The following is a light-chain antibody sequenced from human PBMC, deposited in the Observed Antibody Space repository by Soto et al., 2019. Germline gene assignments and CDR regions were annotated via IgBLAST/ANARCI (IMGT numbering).Light chain of an antibody. CDR2: RNN. J-gene: IGLJ1*01. Sequence: QSALTQPPSVSGAPGQRVTISCTGSSSNIGAGYDVHWYQQLPGTAPNLLIYRNNNRPSGVPDRFSGSKSGTSASLAITGLLPEDEADYYCQSHDTSLSGSRVFGTGTKVTVL. CDR1: SSNIGAGYD. V-gene: IGLV1-40*01. CDR3: QSHDTSLSGSRV.